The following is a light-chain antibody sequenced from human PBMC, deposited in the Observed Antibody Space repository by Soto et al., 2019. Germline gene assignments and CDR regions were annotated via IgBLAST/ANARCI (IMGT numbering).Light chain of an antibody. Sequence: QPVLTQPPSVSGAPGQRVTISCTGSYSNIGAGYEVHWYQQTPGTAPKLLISGHNNRPSGVPDRFFGSKSGTSASLTIIGLQAEDEADYYCQSYDSSLSGSGVFGGGTKLTVL. CDR1: YSNIGAGYE. J-gene: IGLJ3*02. CDR3: QSYDSSLSGSGV. CDR2: GHN. V-gene: IGLV1-40*01.